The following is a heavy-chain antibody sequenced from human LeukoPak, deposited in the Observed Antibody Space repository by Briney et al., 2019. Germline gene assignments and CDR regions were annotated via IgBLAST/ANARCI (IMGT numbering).Heavy chain of an antibody. V-gene: IGHV1-69*04. CDR3: ASTDILVVVADTNINPFDY. J-gene: IGHJ4*02. D-gene: IGHD2-15*01. Sequence: SVKVSCKASGGTFSSYAISWVRQAPGQGLEWMGRIIPILGIANYAQKFQGRVTITADKSTSTAYMELSSLRSEDTAVYYCASTDILVVVADTNINPFDYWGQGTLVTVSS. CDR1: GGTFSSYA. CDR2: IIPILGIA.